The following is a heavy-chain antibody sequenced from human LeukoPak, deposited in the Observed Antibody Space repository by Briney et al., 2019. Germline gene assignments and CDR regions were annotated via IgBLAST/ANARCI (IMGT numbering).Heavy chain of an antibody. CDR3: AISTKGAYYYGMDV. CDR1: GYTLTELS. V-gene: IGHV1-24*01. CDR2: FDPEDGET. J-gene: IGHJ6*02. Sequence: ASVKVSCKVSGYTLTELSMHWVRQAPGKGLEWMGGFDPEDGETIYAQKFQGRVTMTEDTSTDTAYMELSSLRSEDTAVYYCAISTKGAYYYGMDVWGQGTTVTVSS. D-gene: IGHD2/OR15-2a*01.